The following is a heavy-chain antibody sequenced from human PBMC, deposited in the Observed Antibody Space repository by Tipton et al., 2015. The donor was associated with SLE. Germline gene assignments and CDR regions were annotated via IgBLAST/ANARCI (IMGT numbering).Heavy chain of an antibody. Sequence: LRLSCAVSGGSLTGHYWSWIRQPPGKGLEWIGYIYYSGSTYYNPSLKSRVTISVDTSKNQFSLKLSSVTAADTAVYYCARDSRTTAAAFDIWGQGTMVTVSS. CDR2: IYYSGST. CDR3: ARDSRTTAAAFDI. V-gene: IGHV4-30-4*01. CDR1: GGSLTGHY. D-gene: IGHD1-7*01. J-gene: IGHJ3*02.